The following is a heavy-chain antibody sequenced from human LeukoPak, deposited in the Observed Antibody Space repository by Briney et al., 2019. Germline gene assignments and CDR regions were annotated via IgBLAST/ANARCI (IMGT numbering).Heavy chain of an antibody. J-gene: IGHJ4*02. CDR3: ARGGDRSFDY. Sequence: SETLSLTCAVYGGSFSGYYWSWIRQLPGKGLEWIGEINHSGSTNYNPSLKSRVTISVDTSKNQFSLKLSSVTAADTAVYYCARGGDRSFDYWGQGTLVTVSS. V-gene: IGHV4-34*01. CDR2: INHSGST. D-gene: IGHD3-10*01. CDR1: GGSFSGYY.